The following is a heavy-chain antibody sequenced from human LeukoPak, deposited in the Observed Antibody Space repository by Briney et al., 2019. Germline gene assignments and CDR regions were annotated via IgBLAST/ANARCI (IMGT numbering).Heavy chain of an antibody. V-gene: IGHV3-23*01. CDR1: GFIFSGYA. Sequence: SGGSLRLSCAASGFIFSGYAMNWVRQAPGKGLEWVSAISGSGGSTYYADSVKGRFTISRDNSKNTLYLQMSSLRAEDTAVYYCAKAHSESYYSGINWGQGTLVTVSS. J-gene: IGHJ4*02. D-gene: IGHD1-26*01. CDR3: AKAHSESYYSGIN. CDR2: ISGSGGST.